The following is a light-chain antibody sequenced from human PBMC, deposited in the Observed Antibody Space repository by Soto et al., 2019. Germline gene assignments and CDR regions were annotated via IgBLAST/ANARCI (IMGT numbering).Light chain of an antibody. CDR1: SSDVGGYNS. CDR3: SLYTSSSTVV. Sequence: QSALTQPASVSGSPGQSITISCNGTSSDVGGYNSVSWYQQHPGKAPKLMIYDVSNRPSGVSNRFSGSKSVNTASLTISGLQAEDEADYYCSLYTSSSTVVFGGGTKLTVL. J-gene: IGLJ2*01. V-gene: IGLV2-14*03. CDR2: DVS.